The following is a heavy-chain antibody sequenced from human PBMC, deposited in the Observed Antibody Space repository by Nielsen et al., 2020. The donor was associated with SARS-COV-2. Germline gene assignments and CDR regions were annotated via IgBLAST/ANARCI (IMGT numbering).Heavy chain of an antibody. D-gene: IGHD3-10*01. V-gene: IGHV1-8*01. CDR3: ARGGITMGWFDP. CDR1: GYTFTSYD. CDR2: MNPNSGNT. J-gene: IGHJ5*02. Sequence: ASVKVSCKASGYTFTSYDINWVRQATGQGLEWMGWMNPNSGNTGYAQKFQGRATMTRNTSISTAYMELSSLRSEDTAVYYCARGGITMGWFDPWGQGTLVTVSS.